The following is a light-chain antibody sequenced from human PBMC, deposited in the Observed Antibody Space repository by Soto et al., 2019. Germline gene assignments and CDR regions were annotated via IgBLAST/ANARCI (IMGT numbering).Light chain of an antibody. CDR3: LLDFSYFWA. CDR2: GAS. J-gene: IGKJ1*01. V-gene: IGKV1-17*01. Sequence: DIQMTQSPSSLSASVGDRVTITCRASQGIRNDLAWYQHTPGKAPKLLIYGASTLQSGVPARFSGSESGAVFTLRISSLQPEDFATYYCLLDFSYFWAFGQGTKVDI. CDR1: QGIRND.